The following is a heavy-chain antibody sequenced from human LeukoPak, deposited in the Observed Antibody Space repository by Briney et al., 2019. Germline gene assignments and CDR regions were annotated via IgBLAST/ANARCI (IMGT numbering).Heavy chain of an antibody. CDR2: IWYDGSNK. D-gene: IGHD3-22*01. J-gene: IGHJ6*03. Sequence: GGSLRLSCAASGFTFSSYGMHWVRQAPGKGLEWVAVIWYDGSNKYYADSVKGRFTISRDNSKNTLYLQMNSLRAEDTAVYYCAKGRSGSPLYYYYMDVWGTGTTVTVSS. CDR1: GFTFSSYG. V-gene: IGHV3-33*06. CDR3: AKGRSGSPLYYYYMDV.